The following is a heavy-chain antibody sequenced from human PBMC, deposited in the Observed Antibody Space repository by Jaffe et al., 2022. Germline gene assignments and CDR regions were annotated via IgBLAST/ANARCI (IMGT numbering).Heavy chain of an antibody. CDR3: AKAPGGYCSGGSCLNWFDP. J-gene: IGHJ5*02. CDR1: GFTFSNYA. Sequence: EVQLLESGGGLVQPGGSLRLSCAASGFTFSNYAMTWVRQAPGKGLEWVSVMSASGGSTYYADSVKGRFTISRDNSKNTLYLQMNSLRAEDTAVYYCAKAPGGYCSGGSCLNWFDPWGQGILVTVSS. D-gene: IGHD2-15*01. CDR2: MSASGGST. V-gene: IGHV3-23*01.